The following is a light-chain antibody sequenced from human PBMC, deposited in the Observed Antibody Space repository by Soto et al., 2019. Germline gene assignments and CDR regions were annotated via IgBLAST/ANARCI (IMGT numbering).Light chain of an antibody. CDR2: GAS. CDR1: QSVGSY. V-gene: IGKV3-20*01. Sequence: ENVLTQSPGTLSLSPGERATLSCRASQSVGSYLGWYQKKPGQAPRLLIYGASNRATGIPDRFSGSGSGTDFTLTISRLEPEDFAVYYCQQYGSSPLVTFGQGTRLEIK. J-gene: IGKJ5*01. CDR3: QQYGSSPLVT.